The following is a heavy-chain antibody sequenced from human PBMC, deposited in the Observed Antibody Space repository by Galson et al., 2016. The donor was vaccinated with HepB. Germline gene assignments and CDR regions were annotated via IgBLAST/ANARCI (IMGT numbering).Heavy chain of an antibody. V-gene: IGHV4-4*02. CDR1: GDSITSATW. CDR3: ARGRFDYGDANFMDV. CDR2: ISLAGDT. J-gene: IGHJ6*03. Sequence: SETLSLTCTVSGDSITSATWWSWVRQPPGKGLEWIGEISLAGDTNYAPSLKSRVSVSVDQSNNQFSLKLTSVTAADTAIYYCARGRFDYGDANFMDVWGKGTTVTVSS. D-gene: IGHD4/OR15-4a*01.